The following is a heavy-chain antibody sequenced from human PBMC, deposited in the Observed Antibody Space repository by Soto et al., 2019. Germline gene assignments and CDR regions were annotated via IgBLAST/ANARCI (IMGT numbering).Heavy chain of an antibody. D-gene: IGHD1-26*01. J-gene: IGHJ4*02. CDR2: ISGRGGTI. CDR3: ARTTWELGVRFDY. V-gene: IGHV3-11*01. CDR1: GFPFRDFY. Sequence: GETLRLSCAASGFPFRDFYMTWIRRASGRGLQCLSYISGRGGTIYYADSVKGRFTISRDNAKNSLDLQMDGLRGDDTGVYYCARTTWELGVRFDYWGQGALVTVSS.